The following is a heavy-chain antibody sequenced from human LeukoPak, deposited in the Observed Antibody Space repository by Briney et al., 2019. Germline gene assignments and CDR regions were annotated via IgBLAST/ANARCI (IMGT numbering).Heavy chain of an antibody. V-gene: IGHV4-39*01. Sequence: PSETLSLTCTVSGGSISSTSYYWGWIRQPPGKGLEWIGTIYYSGSTYYNPSLKSRVTISVDTSKNQFSLKLSSVTAADTAVYYCARVPQNKLQPIYYFDYWGQGTLVTVSS. CDR1: GGSISSTSYY. D-gene: IGHD5-18*01. CDR2: IYYSGST. J-gene: IGHJ4*02. CDR3: ARVPQNKLQPIYYFDY.